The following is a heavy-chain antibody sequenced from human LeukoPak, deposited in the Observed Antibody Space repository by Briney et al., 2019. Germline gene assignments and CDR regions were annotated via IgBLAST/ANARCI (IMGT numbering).Heavy chain of an antibody. D-gene: IGHD3-10*01. CDR2: INPNNGAT. Sequence: ASVKLSCTASGYTFTGYQIHRVRQAPGQGLEWMGWINPNNGATNYAQEFQGRVTMTRDTSIGTAYMELSRLKSDDTALYYCARDYYGSGSYSTDCWGQGTQVTVSS. CDR3: ARDYYGSGSYSTDC. CDR1: GYTFTGYQ. J-gene: IGHJ4*02. V-gene: IGHV1-2*02.